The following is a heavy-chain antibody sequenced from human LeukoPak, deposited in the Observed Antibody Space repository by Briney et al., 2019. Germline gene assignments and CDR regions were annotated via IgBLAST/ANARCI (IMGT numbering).Heavy chain of an antibody. CDR2: IYYSGYT. CDR1: GDSISTYY. J-gene: IGHJ6*03. V-gene: IGHV4-59*01. CDR3: ARIHPEIFGDLYMDV. D-gene: IGHD3-3*01. Sequence: SETLSLTCSVSGDSISTYYWSWIRQPPGKGLEWIGYIYYSGYTNYNPSLKSRVTISQDTSKNQFSLKLSSVTAADTAVYYCARIHPEIFGDLYMDVWGKGTTVTVSS.